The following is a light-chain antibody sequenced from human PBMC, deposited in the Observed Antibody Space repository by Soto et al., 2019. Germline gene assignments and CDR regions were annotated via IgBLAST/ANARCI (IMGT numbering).Light chain of an antibody. J-gene: IGKJ1*01. CDR1: QSVLYSSNNKNY. CDR3: QQFYSRHPT. V-gene: IGKV4-1*01. Sequence: DFVMTQSPDSLAVSLGERATINCSSSQSVLYSSNNKNYLAWYQQKPGQPPKLLIYWASTRESGVPDRFTGGGSGTDFTLTISSLQSEDVAVYYCQQFYSRHPTFGQGTKVEIK. CDR2: WAS.